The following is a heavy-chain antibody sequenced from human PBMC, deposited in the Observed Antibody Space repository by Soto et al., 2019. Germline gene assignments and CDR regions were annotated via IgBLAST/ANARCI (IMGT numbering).Heavy chain of an antibody. V-gene: IGHV5-51*01. CDR1: VYSFTSYW. CDR3: ARHSAAGTYYYGMDV. J-gene: IGHJ6*02. D-gene: IGHD6-13*01. CDR2: IYPGDSDT. Sequence: GESRKISCKVSVYSFTSYWIGGFRQIPGKGLEWMVIIYPGDSDTRYSPSFQGQVTISADKSISTAYLQWSSLKASDTAMYYCARHSAAGTYYYGMDVWGQGTTVTVSS.